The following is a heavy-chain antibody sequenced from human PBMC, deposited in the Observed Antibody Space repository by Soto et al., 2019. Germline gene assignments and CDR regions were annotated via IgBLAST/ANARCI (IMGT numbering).Heavy chain of an antibody. CDR2: ITTSGSYI. CDR3: ARGITSTVTRTRFDY. D-gene: IGHD4-4*01. V-gene: IGHV3-21*04. CDR1: GFTFSSYD. J-gene: IGHJ4*02. Sequence: GGSLRLSCAASGFTFSSYDMNWVRQAPGKGLEYVSSITTSGSYIYYGDSVRGRFTISRDNAKNSLFLQMDSLRAEDTAVYYCARGITSTVTRTRFDYWGQGTLVTVSS.